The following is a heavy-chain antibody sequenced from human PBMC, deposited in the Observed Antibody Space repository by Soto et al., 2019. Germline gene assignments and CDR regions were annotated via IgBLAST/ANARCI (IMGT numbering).Heavy chain of an antibody. V-gene: IGHV1-69*02. CDR3: ARPTSTGTKSGYYFDY. CDR2: IIHILDIT. D-gene: IGHD1-7*01. Sequence: QVPLVQSGAEVKKPGSSVKVSCKASGGTFSSYPISWVRQAPGQGLEWMGRIIHILDITDYAQRFQSRVTITADKYTSTAYMELSSLSSDDTAVYYCARPTSTGTKSGYYFDYWGQGTLVTVSS. J-gene: IGHJ4*02. CDR1: GGTFSSYP.